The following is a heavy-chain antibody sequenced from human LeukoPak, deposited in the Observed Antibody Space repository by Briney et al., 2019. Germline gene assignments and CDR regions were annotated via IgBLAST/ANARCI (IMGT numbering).Heavy chain of an antibody. CDR2: IYPGDSDT. D-gene: IGHD3-16*01. J-gene: IGHJ3*02. Sequence: GESLKISCKGYGYSFTSYWIGWVRQMPGKGLEWMGIIYPGDSDTKYSPSFEGQVTISADKAISTAYLQWSSLKASDTAIYYCARHWGGMRDAFNIWGQGTMVTVSS. V-gene: IGHV5-51*01. CDR1: GYSFTSYW. CDR3: ARHWGGMRDAFNI.